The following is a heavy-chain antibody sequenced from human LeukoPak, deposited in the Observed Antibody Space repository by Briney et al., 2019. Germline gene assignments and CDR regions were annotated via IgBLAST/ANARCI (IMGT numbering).Heavy chain of an antibody. Sequence: GGSLRLSCAASGFTFSSYGMHWVRQAPGKGLEWVAVISYDGSNKYYADSVKGRFTISRDNSKNTLYLQMNSLRAEDTAVYYCARVEEGGIAAATWGQGTLVTVSS. CDR2: ISYDGSNK. D-gene: IGHD6-13*01. CDR1: GFTFSSYG. J-gene: IGHJ4*02. CDR3: ARVEEGGIAAAT. V-gene: IGHV3-30*03.